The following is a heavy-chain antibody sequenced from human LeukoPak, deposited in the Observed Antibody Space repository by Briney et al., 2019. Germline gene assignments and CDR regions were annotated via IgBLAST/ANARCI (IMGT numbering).Heavy chain of an antibody. CDR3: ARVPGTGYYDY. CDR1: GYTFISYY. CDR2: INPSGGST. Sequence: GASVKVSCKASGYTFISYYIHWVRQAPGQGLEWMGIINPSGGSTSYAQKFQGRVTMTGDTSTSTVYMELSSLRSEDTAVYYCARVPGTGYYDYWGQGTLVTVSS. V-gene: IGHV1-46*01. J-gene: IGHJ4*02. D-gene: IGHD3/OR15-3a*01.